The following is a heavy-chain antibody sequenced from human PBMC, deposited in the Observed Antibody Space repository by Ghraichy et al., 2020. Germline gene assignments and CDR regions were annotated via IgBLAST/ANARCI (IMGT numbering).Heavy chain of an antibody. CDR2: ISYDGSNK. D-gene: IGHD6-13*01. V-gene: IGHV3-30*18. CDR1: GFTFSSYG. J-gene: IGHJ3*02. Sequence: GGSLRLSCAASGFTFSSYGMHWVRQAPGKGLEWVAIISYDGSNKYLGDSVKGRFTISRDNSKNTLFLQMSSLSPEDTAVYYCAKDVEAQAAAYGFDIWGQGTMVTVSS. CDR3: AKDVEAQAAAYGFDI.